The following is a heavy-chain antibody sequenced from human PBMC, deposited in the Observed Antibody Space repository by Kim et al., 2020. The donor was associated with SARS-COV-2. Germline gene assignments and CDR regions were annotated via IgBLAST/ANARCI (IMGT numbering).Heavy chain of an antibody. CDR1: GGSFSGYY. J-gene: IGHJ4*02. CDR2: INHSGST. Sequence: SETLSLTCAVYGGSFSGYYWSWIRQPPGKGLEWVGEINHSGSTTYNPTLKSRVTISVEPAKNQFSLTLSSVNAADTAVYFCARGHCSSTSCYLTWTGYYSYWGQGTLATVSS. V-gene: IGHV4-34*01. D-gene: IGHD2-2*01. CDR3: ARGHCSSTSCYLTWTGYYSY.